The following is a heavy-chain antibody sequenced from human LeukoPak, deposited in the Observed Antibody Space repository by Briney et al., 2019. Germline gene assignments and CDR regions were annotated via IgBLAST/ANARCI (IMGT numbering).Heavy chain of an antibody. CDR2: TKPDGTAE. D-gene: IGHD2-15*01. J-gene: IGHJ4*02. Sequence: GGSLRLACAASGFTFRNYWMGWVRQAPGKGLEWVANTKPDGTAEYYADSVRGRFTTSRDNANNFLYLQMNSLRGEDTAVYYCARDGGLHTNFDYWGQGTLVTVSS. CDR1: GFTFRNYW. CDR3: ARDGGLHTNFDY. V-gene: IGHV3-7*01.